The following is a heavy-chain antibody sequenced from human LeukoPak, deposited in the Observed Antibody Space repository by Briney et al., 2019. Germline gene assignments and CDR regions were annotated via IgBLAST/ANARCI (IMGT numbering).Heavy chain of an antibody. CDR2: INTNTGNP. D-gene: IGHD1-26*01. CDR1: GYTFSTYA. Sequence: PGGSLRLSCAASGYTFSTYAINWVRQAPGQGLEWMGWINTNTGNPTYAQGFTGRFVFSLDTSVSTADLQISSLKAEDTAVYYCARDRSGGGATGPFDYWGQGTLVTVSS. V-gene: IGHV7-4-1*02. CDR3: ARDRSGGGATGPFDY. J-gene: IGHJ4*02.